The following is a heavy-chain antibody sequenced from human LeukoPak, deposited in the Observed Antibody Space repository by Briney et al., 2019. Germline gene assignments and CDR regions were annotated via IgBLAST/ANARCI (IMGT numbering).Heavy chain of an antibody. V-gene: IGHV1-2*02. CDR2: IYPNSGAT. Sequence: ASVKVSFKASGYTFTGYYMHWVRQAPGQGLEWMGYIYPNSGATKYAQKFQGRVTMTRDTSISTAYMGLSGLGSDDTAVYYCARGRPDISIDYWGQGTLVTVSS. D-gene: IGHD3-3*02. CDR1: GYTFTGYY. J-gene: IGHJ4*02. CDR3: ARGRPDISIDY.